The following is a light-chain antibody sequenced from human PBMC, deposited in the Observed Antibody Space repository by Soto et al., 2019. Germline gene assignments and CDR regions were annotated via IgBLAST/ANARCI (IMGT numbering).Light chain of an antibody. J-gene: IGKJ1*01. Sequence: DIQITQSPSTLSASVGDRVTITCRASQSISSWLAWYQQKPGKAPKLLIYDASSLESGVPSRFSGSGSGTEVTLTISSLQPDDFATYYCQQYNAYSTFGQGTKVEIK. V-gene: IGKV1-5*01. CDR3: QQYNAYST. CDR1: QSISSW. CDR2: DAS.